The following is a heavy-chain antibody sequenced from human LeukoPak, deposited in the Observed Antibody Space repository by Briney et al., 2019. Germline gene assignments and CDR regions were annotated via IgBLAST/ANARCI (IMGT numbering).Heavy chain of an antibody. CDR3: ARGPYGSGSYSWSDP. V-gene: IGHV3-33*01. J-gene: IGHJ5*02. CDR2: IWYDGSNK. Sequence: GGSLRLSCAASGFTFSSYGMHWVRQAPGKGLEWVAVIWYDGSNKYYADSVKGRFTISRDNSKNTLYLQMNSLRAEDTAVYYCARGPYGSGSYSWSDPWGQGTLVTVSS. CDR1: GFTFSSYG. D-gene: IGHD3-10*01.